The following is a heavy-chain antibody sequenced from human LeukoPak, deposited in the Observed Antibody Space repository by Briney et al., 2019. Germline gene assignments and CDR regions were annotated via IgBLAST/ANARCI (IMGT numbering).Heavy chain of an antibody. V-gene: IGHV1-2*02. CDR3: ATLVVPAASGVRDY. Sequence: ASVKVSCKASGYTFTGYYMHWVRQAPGQGLEWMGWINPNSGGTNYVQKFQGRVTMTRDTSISTAYMELSRLRSDDTAVYYCATLVVPAASGVRDYWGQGTLVTVSS. CDR1: GYTFTGYY. J-gene: IGHJ4*02. D-gene: IGHD2-2*01. CDR2: INPNSGGT.